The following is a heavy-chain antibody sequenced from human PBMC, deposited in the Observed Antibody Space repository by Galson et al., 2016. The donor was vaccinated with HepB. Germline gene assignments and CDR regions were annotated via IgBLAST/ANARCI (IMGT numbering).Heavy chain of an antibody. V-gene: IGHV3-7*04. CDR2: IKQDGSEK. D-gene: IGHD3-10*01. CDR3: ARDSRWPLWFGELLKYYYYGMDV. J-gene: IGHJ6*02. CDR1: GFTFSSYW. Sequence: SLRLSCAASGFTFSSYWMNWVRQGPGKGLEWVANIKQDGSEKDYVDSVKGRFTISRDNAKNSLYLQMNSLRAEDTAVYYCARDSRWPLWFGELLKYYYYGMDVWGQGTTVTVSS.